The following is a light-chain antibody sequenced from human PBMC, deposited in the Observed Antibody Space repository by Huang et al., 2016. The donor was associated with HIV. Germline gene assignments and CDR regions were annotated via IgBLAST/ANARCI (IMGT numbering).Light chain of an antibody. CDR1: QSVLDSSNNKNY. CDR3: HQYYNTPYT. J-gene: IGKJ2*01. Sequence: DIVMTQSPDSLAVSLVERATINCTSSQSVLDSSNNKNYLAWYQQKPGQPPKLLIYWASSRETGVPDRFSGSGSGTDFTLTISSLQAEDVAVDYCHQYYNTPYTFGQGTKLEIK. V-gene: IGKV4-1*01. CDR2: WAS.